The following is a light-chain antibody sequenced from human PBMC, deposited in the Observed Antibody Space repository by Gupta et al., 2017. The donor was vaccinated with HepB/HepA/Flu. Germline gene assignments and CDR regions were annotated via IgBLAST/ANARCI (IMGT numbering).Light chain of an antibody. CDR1: SSDIGSYNH. CDR2: DVA. Sequence: SALTQPASVSGSPGQSITIPCTGSSSDIGSYNHVSWYQQRPGKVPNLIIYDVANRPAGVSPRFSASKYGSTASPTISGLQTEDDADYYCYSYTSSSDWDFGGGTKVTVL. CDR3: YSYTSSSDWD. J-gene: IGLJ3*02. V-gene: IGLV2-14*03.